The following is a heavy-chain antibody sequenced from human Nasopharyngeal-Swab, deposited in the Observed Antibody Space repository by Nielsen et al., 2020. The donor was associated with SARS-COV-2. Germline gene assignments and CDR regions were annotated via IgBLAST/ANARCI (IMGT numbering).Heavy chain of an antibody. J-gene: IGHJ5*02. CDR3: ARATLFTMVRGNRFDP. CDR1: GGSFSGYY. V-gene: IGHV4-34*01. D-gene: IGHD3-10*01. Sequence: SETLSLTCAVYGGSFSGYYWSWIRQPPGKGLEWIGEINHSGSTNYNPSLKSRVTISVDTSKNQFSLKLSSVTAADTAVYYCARATLFTMVRGNRFDPWGQGTLVTVSS. CDR2: INHSGST.